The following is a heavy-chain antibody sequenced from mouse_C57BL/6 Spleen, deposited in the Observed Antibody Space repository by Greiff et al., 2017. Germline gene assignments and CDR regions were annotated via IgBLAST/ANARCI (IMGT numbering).Heavy chain of an antibody. CDR1: GFNIKDYY. J-gene: IGHJ1*03. D-gene: IGHD1-1*01. CDR3: TFTTVVATEWYFDV. CDR2: IDPEDGDT. V-gene: IGHV14-1*01. Sequence: EVQLQQSGAELVRPGASVKLSCTASGFNIKDYYMHWVKQRPEQGLEWIGRIDPEDGDTEYAPKFQGKATMTADTSSNTAYLQLSSLTSEDTAVYYCTFTTVVATEWYFDVWGTGTTVTVSS.